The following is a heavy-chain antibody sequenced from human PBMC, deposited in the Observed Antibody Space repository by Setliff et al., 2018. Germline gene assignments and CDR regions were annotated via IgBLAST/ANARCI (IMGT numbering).Heavy chain of an antibody. CDR2: IFYSWST. CDR1: GGSMSNYY. J-gene: IGHJ3*01. CDR3: VRHIIIPSPTTSNAFDL. V-gene: IGHV4-59*08. D-gene: IGHD3-3*01. Sequence: PSETLSLTCTVSGGSMSNYYWSWIRQPQGRGMEWIGYIFYSWSTSYIPSLKSRVSISIDPSKNQFSLKLSSVTAADTAVYYCVRHIIIPSPTTSNAFDLWGQGTMVTVSS.